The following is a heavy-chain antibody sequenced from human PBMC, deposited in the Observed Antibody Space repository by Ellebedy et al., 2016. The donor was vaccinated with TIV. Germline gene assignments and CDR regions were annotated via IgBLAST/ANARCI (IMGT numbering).Heavy chain of an antibody. CDR2: ISYDGSKT. D-gene: IGHD3-10*01. CDR1: GFSFERYA. J-gene: IGHJ6*03. CDR3: AKGGDGLLHYYYYYMDV. Sequence: GESLKISXVGSGFSFERYAINWVRQAPGKGLEWLAVISYDGSKTFYGDSVKGRVTISRDNSRNTLYLHLDNLSVEDTGLYYCAKGGDGLLHYYYYYMDVWGKGTTVIVSS. V-gene: IGHV3-30*18.